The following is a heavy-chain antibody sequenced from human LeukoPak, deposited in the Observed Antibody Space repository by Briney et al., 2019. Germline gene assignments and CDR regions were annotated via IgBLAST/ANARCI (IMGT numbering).Heavy chain of an antibody. CDR2: ISGNGGSA. D-gene: IGHD3-10*01. CDR1: GFTFSTYA. Sequence: PGGSLRLSCAASGFTFSTYAMSWVRQAPGKGLEWVSTISGNGGSAYYADSVKGRFTISRDNSKNTLYLQMNSLRAEDTAVYYCARMERFGELPHGYNDYWGQGTLVTVSS. CDR3: ARMERFGELPHGYNDY. J-gene: IGHJ4*02. V-gene: IGHV3-23*01.